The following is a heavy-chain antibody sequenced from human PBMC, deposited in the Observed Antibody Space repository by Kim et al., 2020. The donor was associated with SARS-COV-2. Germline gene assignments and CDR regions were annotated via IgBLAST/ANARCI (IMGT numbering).Heavy chain of an antibody. CDR1: GGSSSGYH. Sequence: SETLSLTCGVYGGSSSGYHWTWIRQPPGKGLEWIGDINQSGSTRCNSSLKSRLTMSIDMSRSQFSLRLTSVTAADTAVYFCARVITIFGLPISSKYYYMDVWGKGTTVTVS. V-gene: IGHV4-34*01. CDR2: INQSGST. CDR3: ARVITIFGLPISSKYYYMDV. J-gene: IGHJ6*03. D-gene: IGHD3-3*01.